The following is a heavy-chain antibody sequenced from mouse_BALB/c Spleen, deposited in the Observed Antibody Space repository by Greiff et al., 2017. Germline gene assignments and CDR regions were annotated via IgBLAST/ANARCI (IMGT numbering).Heavy chain of an antibody. V-gene: IGHV14-4*02. CDR2: IDPENGDT. D-gene: IGHD3-3*01. Sequence: VQLQQSGAELVRSGASVKLSCTASGFNIKDYYMHWVKQRPEQGLEWIGWIDPENGDTEYAPKFQGKATMTADTSSNTAYLQLSSLTSEDTAVYYCNEGGRFAYWGQGTLVTVSA. CDR3: NEGGRFAY. J-gene: IGHJ3*01. CDR1: GFNIKDYY.